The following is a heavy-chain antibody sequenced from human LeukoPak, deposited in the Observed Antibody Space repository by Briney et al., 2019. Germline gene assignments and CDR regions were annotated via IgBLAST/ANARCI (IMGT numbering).Heavy chain of an antibody. Sequence: PGGSLRLSCAASGFTFSSCSMNWVRQAPGKGLEWVSSISSSSSYIYYADSVKDRFTISRDNAKNSLYLQMNSLRAEDTAVYYCAREGLQSYDYWGQGTLVTVSS. CDR3: AREGLQSYDY. CDR2: ISSSSSYI. J-gene: IGHJ4*02. V-gene: IGHV3-21*01. D-gene: IGHD5-24*01. CDR1: GFTFSSCS.